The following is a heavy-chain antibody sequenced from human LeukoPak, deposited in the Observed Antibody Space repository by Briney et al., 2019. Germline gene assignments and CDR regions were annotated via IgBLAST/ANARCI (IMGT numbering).Heavy chain of an antibody. CDR1: GGSFSGYY. D-gene: IGHD3-22*01. V-gene: IGHV4-34*01. J-gene: IGHJ3*02. CDR3: ARGPYDSSGNDAFDI. CDR2: INHSGST. Sequence: SETLSLTCAVYGGSFSGYYWSWIRQPPGKGLEWIGEINHSGSTNYNPSLKSRVTISVDTSKNQFSLKLSSVTAADTAVYYCARGPYDSSGNDAFDIWGQGTMVTVSS.